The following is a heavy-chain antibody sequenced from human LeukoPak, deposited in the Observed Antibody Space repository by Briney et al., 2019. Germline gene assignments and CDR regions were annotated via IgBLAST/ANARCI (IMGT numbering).Heavy chain of an antibody. J-gene: IGHJ4*02. V-gene: IGHV3-23*01. D-gene: IGHD6-6*01. CDR2: ITGSSDST. CDR1: GFTFSSYV. CDR3: AKGSAAARPYYFDY. Sequence: GGSLRLSCAASGFTFSSYVMSWVRQAPGKGLEWVSAITGSSDSTYYADSVKGRFTISRDNSKNTLHLQMNSLRAEDTAMYYCAKGSAAARPYYFDYWGQGTLVTVSS.